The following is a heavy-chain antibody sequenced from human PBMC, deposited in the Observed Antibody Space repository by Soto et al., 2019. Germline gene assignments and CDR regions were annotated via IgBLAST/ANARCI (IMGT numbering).Heavy chain of an antibody. D-gene: IGHD7-27*01. CDR1: GFSFIDFA. CDR2: IRGSDDTT. Sequence: EVQLLESGGGLVQRGESLRLSCAASGFSFIDFAMTWVRQAPGKGLEWVSSIRGSDDTTHYADSVKGRFTISRDKSKNTLFLQMDSLTVEDTAFYFCARATGAASDNNYFDPWGQGTLVTVSS. CDR3: ARATGAASDNNYFDP. V-gene: IGHV3-23*01. J-gene: IGHJ5*02.